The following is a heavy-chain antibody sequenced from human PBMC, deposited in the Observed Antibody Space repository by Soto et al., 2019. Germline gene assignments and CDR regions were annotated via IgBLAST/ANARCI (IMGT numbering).Heavy chain of an antibody. Sequence: SETLSLTCAVYGGSFSGYYWSWIRQPPGKGLEWIGEINHSGSTNYNPSLKSRVTISVDTSKNQFSLKLSSVTAADTAVYYCASITMVRGHPYGYWGQGTMVTVSS. CDR3: ASITMVRGHPYGY. D-gene: IGHD3-10*01. CDR1: GGSFSGYY. V-gene: IGHV4-34*01. J-gene: IGHJ4*02. CDR2: INHSGST.